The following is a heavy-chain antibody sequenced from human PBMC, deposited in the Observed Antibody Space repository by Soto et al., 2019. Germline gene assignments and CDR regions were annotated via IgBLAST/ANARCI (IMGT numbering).Heavy chain of an antibody. CDR2: IYYSGST. CDR3: ARDYRYCSGGSCSYYYYGMDV. Sequence: SETLSLTCTVSGGSISSGVYYWSWIRQHPGKGLEWIGYIYYSGSTYYNPSLKSRVTISVDTSKNQFSLKLSSVTAADTAVYYCARDYRYCSGGSCSYYYYGMDVWGQGTTVTVSS. CDR1: GGSISSGVYY. J-gene: IGHJ6*02. V-gene: IGHV4-31*03. D-gene: IGHD2-15*01.